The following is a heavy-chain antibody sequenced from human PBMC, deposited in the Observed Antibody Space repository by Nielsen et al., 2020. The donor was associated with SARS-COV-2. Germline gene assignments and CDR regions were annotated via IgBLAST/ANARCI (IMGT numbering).Heavy chain of an antibody. CDR1: GYTFTSYD. V-gene: IGHV1-8*01. J-gene: IGHJ4*02. CDR2: MNPNSGNT. Sequence: ASVKVSCKASGYTFTSYDINWVRQATGQGLEWMGWMNPNSGNTGYAQKFQGRVTMTRNTSISTAYMELSSLRSEDTAVYYCAREEDSSGNSIDYWGQGTLVTVSS. CDR3: AREEDSSGNSIDY. D-gene: IGHD3-22*01.